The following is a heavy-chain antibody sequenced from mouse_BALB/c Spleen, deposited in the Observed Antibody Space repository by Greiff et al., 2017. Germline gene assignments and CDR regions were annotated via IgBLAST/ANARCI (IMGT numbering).Heavy chain of an antibody. Sequence: VKLMESGPGLVAPSQSLSLTCTVSGFSLTSYGVSWVRQPPGKGLEWLGVIWGDGSTNYHSALISRLSISKDNSKSQVFLKLNSLQTDDTATYYCAKPTDSSGYVAMDYWGQGTSVTVSS. J-gene: IGHJ4*01. V-gene: IGHV2-3*01. CDR3: AKPTDSSGYVAMDY. CDR1: GFSLTSYG. CDR2: IWGDGST. D-gene: IGHD3-2*01.